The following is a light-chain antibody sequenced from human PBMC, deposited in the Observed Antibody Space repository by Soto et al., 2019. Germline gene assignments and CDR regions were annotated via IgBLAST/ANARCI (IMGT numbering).Light chain of an antibody. V-gene: IGKV3-15*01. CDR1: QSVRSY. CDR3: HQYDHWPQT. J-gene: IGKJ1*01. CDR2: GAS. Sequence: EVVMTPSPATLSVSPGERATLSCGASQSVRSYLAWYQQKPGQAPRLLIHGASTRAPGIPARFSGSGSGTDFTLTISSLRSEDFAVYYCHQYDHWPQTFGQGTKGDIK.